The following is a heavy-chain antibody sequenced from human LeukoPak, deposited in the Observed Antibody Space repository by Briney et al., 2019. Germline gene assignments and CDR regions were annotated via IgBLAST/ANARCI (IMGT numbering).Heavy chain of an antibody. D-gene: IGHD1-26*01. Sequence: PSETLSLTCAVYGGSFSGYYWSWIRQPPGKGLEWIGEINHSGSTNYNPSLKSRVTISVDTSKNQFSLKLSSVTAADTAVYYCARVRVGATRRDAFDIWGQGTMVTVSS. CDR2: INHSGST. J-gene: IGHJ3*02. CDR1: GGSFSGYY. V-gene: IGHV4-34*01. CDR3: ARVRVGATRRDAFDI.